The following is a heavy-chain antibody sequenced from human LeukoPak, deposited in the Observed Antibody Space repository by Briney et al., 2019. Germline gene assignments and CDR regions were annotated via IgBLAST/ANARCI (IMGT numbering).Heavy chain of an antibody. Sequence: SETLSLTCTVSGGSISSYYWNWIRQPPGKGLEWIGYIYYSGSTNYNPSLKSRVTISLDASKNQFSLNLTSVTAADTAVYYCARFTPQGYGWGGYNRFDPWGQGTLVTVSS. CDR3: ARFTPQGYGWGGYNRFDP. CDR1: GGSISSYY. V-gene: IGHV4-59*01. J-gene: IGHJ5*02. CDR2: IYYSGST. D-gene: IGHD3-16*01.